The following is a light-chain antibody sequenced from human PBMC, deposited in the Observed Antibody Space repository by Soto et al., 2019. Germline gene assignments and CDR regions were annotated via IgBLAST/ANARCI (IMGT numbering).Light chain of an antibody. CDR2: STN. V-gene: IGLV1-44*01. CDR3: AAWDDSLNGEVV. J-gene: IGLJ2*01. Sequence: QSVLTQPPSASGTPGQRVTISCSGSRSNIGSNSVNWYQQLPGTAPKLLIYSTNQRPSGVPDRFSGSKSDTSASLASSGLQSEDEADYYCAAWDDSLNGEVVFGGGTKVTVL. CDR1: RSNIGSNS.